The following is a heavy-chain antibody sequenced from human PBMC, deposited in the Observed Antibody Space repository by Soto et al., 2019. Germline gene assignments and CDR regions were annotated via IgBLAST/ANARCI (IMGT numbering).Heavy chain of an antibody. CDR2: ISAYNGNT. CDR3: ARDPPPPDY. CDR1: GYTFASYA. Sequence: QVQLVQSGAEVKKPGASVKVSCKASGYTFASYAISWMRQAPGQALEWMGWISAYNGNTNYAQKLQGRVTTTTDTPTTTAYMELRSLRSDDTAVYSCARDPPPPDYWGQGNLVTVSS. J-gene: IGHJ4*02. V-gene: IGHV1-18*01.